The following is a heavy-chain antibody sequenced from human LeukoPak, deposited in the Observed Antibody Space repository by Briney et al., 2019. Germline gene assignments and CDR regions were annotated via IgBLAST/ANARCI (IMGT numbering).Heavy chain of an antibody. D-gene: IGHD6-19*01. CDR1: GFTFSNYW. V-gene: IGHV4-4*02. Sequence: PGGSLRLSCAASGFTFSNYWMNWIRQPPGKGLEWIGEIYHSGSTNYNPSLKSRVTISVDKSKNQFSLKLSSVTAADTAVYYCARTSGWLPFDYWGQGTLVTVSS. J-gene: IGHJ4*02. CDR2: IYHSGST. CDR3: ARTSGWLPFDY.